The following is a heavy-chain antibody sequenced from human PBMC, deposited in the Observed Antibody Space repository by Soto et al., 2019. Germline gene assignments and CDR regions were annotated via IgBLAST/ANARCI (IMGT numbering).Heavy chain of an antibody. CDR2: ISGSGTTT. V-gene: IGHV3-23*01. CDR3: ARVPSSSYHYFDY. J-gene: IGHJ4*02. D-gene: IGHD6-13*01. CDR1: GFIFSSYA. Sequence: SLRLSCAASGFIFSSYALSWVRQAPGKGLEWVSAISGSGTTTYFADSVKGRFTVSRDNSKNTLYLQMSSLRAEDTDVYYCARVPSSSYHYFDYWGQGTLVTVSS.